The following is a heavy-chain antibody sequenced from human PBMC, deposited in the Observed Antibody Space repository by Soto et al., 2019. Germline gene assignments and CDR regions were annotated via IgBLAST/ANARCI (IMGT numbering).Heavy chain of an antibody. Sequence: VGSLRLSCAASGFTFSTYCMHWVRHTPGTGLVWVSRTCRYGRELYYADSVKGRFTISRDDAKNTLYLQMDSLRVEDTGIYYCVRGTTAWRGMDYWGQGALVTVSS. D-gene: IGHD1-1*01. CDR1: GFTFSTYC. J-gene: IGHJ4*02. CDR2: TCRYGREL. V-gene: IGHV3-74*01. CDR3: VRGTTAWRGMDY.